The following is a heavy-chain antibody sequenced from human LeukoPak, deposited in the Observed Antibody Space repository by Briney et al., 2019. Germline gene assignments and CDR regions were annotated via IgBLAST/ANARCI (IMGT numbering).Heavy chain of an antibody. J-gene: IGHJ4*02. CDR1: GFTFSSYS. CDR2: ISSSSTI. Sequence: GGSLRLSCAASGFTFSSYSMNWVRQAPGKGLEWVSYISSSSTIYYADSVKGRFTISRDNAKNSLYLQMNSLRAEDTAVYYCAREDPWDSSGWYGGDFDYWGQGTLVTVSS. D-gene: IGHD6-19*01. CDR3: AREDPWDSSGWYGGDFDY. V-gene: IGHV3-48*04.